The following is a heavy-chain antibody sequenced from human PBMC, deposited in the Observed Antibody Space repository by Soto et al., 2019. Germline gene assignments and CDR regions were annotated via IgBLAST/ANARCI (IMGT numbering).Heavy chain of an antibody. Sequence: LGGSLRLSCAGSGFTFSSYAMSWVRRAPGKGLEWVSAISGSGGSTYYADSVKGRFTISRDNSKNTLYLQMNSLRAEDTAVYYCAKGPDRTTYYDILTGYYNYHYYGMGVWGQGTPVTVSS. V-gene: IGHV3-23*01. D-gene: IGHD3-9*01. CDR2: ISGSGGST. CDR1: GFTFSSYA. CDR3: AKGPDRTTYYDILTGYYNYHYYGMGV. J-gene: IGHJ6*02.